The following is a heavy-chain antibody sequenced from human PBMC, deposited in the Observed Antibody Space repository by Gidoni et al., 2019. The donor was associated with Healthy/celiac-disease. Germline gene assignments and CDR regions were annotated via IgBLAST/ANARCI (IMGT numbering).Heavy chain of an antibody. Sequence: EVQLLESGGGLVQHGGSLRLSCAASGFTFSSYAMSWVRQAPGKGLEWVSAISGSGGSTYYADSVKGRFTISRDNSKNTLYLQMNSLRAEDTAVYYCAKDLEIRYFDWSDNYGMDVWGQGTTVTVSS. J-gene: IGHJ6*02. CDR3: AKDLEIRYFDWSDNYGMDV. CDR1: GFTFSSYA. V-gene: IGHV3-23*01. D-gene: IGHD3-9*01. CDR2: ISGSGGST.